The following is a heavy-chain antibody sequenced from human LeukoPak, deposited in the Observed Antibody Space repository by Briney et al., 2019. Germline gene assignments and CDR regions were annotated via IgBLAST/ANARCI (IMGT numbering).Heavy chain of an antibody. D-gene: IGHD4-17*01. CDR3: ARDTTTVSPYGMDV. CDR2: INHSGST. V-gene: IGHV4-34*01. Sequence: PSETLSLTCAVYGGSFSGYYWSWIRQPPGKGLEWIGEINHSGSTNYNPSLKSRVTISVDTSKNQFSLKLSSVTAADTAVYYCARDTTTVSPYGMDVWGQGTTVTVSS. CDR1: GGSFSGYY. J-gene: IGHJ6*02.